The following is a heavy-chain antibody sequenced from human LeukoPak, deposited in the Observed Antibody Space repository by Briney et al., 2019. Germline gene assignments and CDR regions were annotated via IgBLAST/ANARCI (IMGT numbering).Heavy chain of an antibody. Sequence: GGSLRLSCAASGFTFSDYYMSWIRQAPGKGLEWVSYISSSGSTIYYADSVKGRFTISRDNAKNSLYLQMNSLRAEDTAVYYCARRWANYYDSSGYGLVWGQGTLVTVSS. J-gene: IGHJ4*02. CDR3: ARRWANYYDSSGYGLV. CDR1: GFTFSDYY. V-gene: IGHV3-11*04. D-gene: IGHD3-22*01. CDR2: ISSSGSTI.